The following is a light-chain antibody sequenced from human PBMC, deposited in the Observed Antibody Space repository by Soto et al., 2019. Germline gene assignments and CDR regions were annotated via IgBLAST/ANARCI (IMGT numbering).Light chain of an antibody. Sequence: EIVLTQSPGTLSLSPGERATLSCRASQSVSSSYLAWYQQKPGQAPRLLIYGASSRATGIPDRFSGSGSGTDFLLTFSRLGPEDFAVIYWIXRAFGQGTKV. J-gene: IGKJ1*01. CDR2: GAS. CDR1: QSVSSSY. CDR3: IXRA. V-gene: IGKV3-20*01.